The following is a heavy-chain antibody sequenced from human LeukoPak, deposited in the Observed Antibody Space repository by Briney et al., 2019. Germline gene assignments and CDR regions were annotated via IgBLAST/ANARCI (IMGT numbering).Heavy chain of an antibody. CDR1: GYSITSGYF. CDR3: ARVGTVNYYYGMDV. CDR2: IYHSGST. V-gene: IGHV4-38-2*02. D-gene: IGHD4-17*01. J-gene: IGHJ6*04. Sequence: SETVSLTCTVSGYSITSGYFWCLSRPPPGKGLGVVGRIYHSGSTNYNSSLTSRVTISVDTSKNQIHLKLNSVTAADTAVYYCARVGTVNYYYGMDVWGKGTTVTVSS.